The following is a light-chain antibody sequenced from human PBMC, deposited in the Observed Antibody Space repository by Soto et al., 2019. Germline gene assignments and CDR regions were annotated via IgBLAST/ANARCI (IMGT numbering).Light chain of an antibody. J-gene: IGLJ2*01. CDR2: GNN. Sequence: QSVVTQPPSVSGAPGQRVTISCTGSSSNIGAGYDVHWYQQLPGTAPKLLIYGNNNRPSGVPDRFSGSKSGTSASLAITGLQAEDEADYYCQSYDSSLSGSVFGGGPKLTVL. V-gene: IGLV1-40*01. CDR3: QSYDSSLSGSV. CDR1: SSNIGAGYD.